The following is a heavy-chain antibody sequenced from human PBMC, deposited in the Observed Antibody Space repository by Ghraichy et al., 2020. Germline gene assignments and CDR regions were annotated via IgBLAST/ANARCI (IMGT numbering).Heavy chain of an antibody. V-gene: IGHV4-61*08. D-gene: IGHD3-10*01. J-gene: IGHJ4*02. CDR2: IYHNGRT. CDR1: GDSIISDEYY. Sequence: ESLNISCSVSGDSIISDEYYWSWLRQPPGKGLEWIGYIYHNGRTHYNPSLESRVTISVDTSSHRLFLTLNSVTTADTAVYYCAREWGYYGSGSDTFDYWGQGALVTVSS. CDR3: AREWGYYGSGSDTFDY.